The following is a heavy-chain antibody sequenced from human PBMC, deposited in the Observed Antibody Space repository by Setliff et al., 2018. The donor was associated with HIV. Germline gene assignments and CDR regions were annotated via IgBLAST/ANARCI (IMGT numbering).Heavy chain of an antibody. V-gene: IGHV4-34*01. CDR3: ATASGYDLFMGAFDI. J-gene: IGHJ3*02. CDR1: GGSFSGYY. D-gene: IGHD5-12*01. CDR2: INQSGGI. Sequence: PSETLSLTCAVSGGSFSGYYWSWIRQPPGKGLEWVGEINQSGGINYNPSLKSRVTISIDTFKNQFSMKLYSVTAADTAVYYCATASGYDLFMGAFDIWGQGTVVTVSS.